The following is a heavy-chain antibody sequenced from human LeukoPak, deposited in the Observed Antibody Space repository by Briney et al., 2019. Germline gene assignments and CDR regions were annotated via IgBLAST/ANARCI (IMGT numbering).Heavy chain of an antibody. J-gene: IGHJ4*02. Sequence: SETLSLTCTVSGGSISSSSYYWSWIRQPPGKGLEWIGYIYYSGSTNYNPSLKSRVTISVDTSKNQFSLKLSSVTAADTAVYYCARDSHDYGVPFDYWGQGTLVTVSS. CDR2: IYYSGST. CDR3: ARDSHDYGVPFDY. V-gene: IGHV4-61*01. D-gene: IGHD4-17*01. CDR1: GGSISSSSYY.